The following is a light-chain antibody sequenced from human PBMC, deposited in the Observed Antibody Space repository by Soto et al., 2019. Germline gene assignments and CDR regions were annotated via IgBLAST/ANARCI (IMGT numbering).Light chain of an antibody. V-gene: IGKV3-20*01. CDR1: QSVSSGF. J-gene: IGKJ1*01. CDR3: HQYGSSPAT. Sequence: EIVLTQSPGTLSLSPGERATLSCRASQSVSSGFLAWYQLKPGQAPRLLIFDASSRATGIPARFSGSGSGTDFTLTISRLEHEDFAIYYCHQYGSSPATFGQGTQVEIK. CDR2: DAS.